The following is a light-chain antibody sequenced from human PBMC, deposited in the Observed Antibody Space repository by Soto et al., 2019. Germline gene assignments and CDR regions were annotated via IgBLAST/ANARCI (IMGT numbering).Light chain of an antibody. V-gene: IGLV1-51*01. CDR1: SSNIGKNY. J-gene: IGLJ1*01. CDR2: DNK. CDR3: GTWETRLIDAVV. Sequence: QSVLTQPPSVSAAPGQKVTISCSGSSSNIGKNYGSWYQQLPGTAPKLLSYDNKKRPSGMPGRFSGSKSGTSATLGITALPTADEAHYYSGTWETRLIDAVVFGTRTKDTDL.